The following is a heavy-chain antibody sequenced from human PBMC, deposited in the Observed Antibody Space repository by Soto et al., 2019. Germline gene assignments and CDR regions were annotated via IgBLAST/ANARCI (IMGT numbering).Heavy chain of an antibody. CDR3: ARERTGLFGVVIGSLDY. V-gene: IGHV3-30-3*01. Sequence: PGGSLRLSCAASGFTFSSYAMHWVRQAPGKGLEWVAVISYDGSNKYYADSVKGRFTISRDNSKNTLYLQMNSLRAEDTAVYYCARERTGLFGVVIGSLDYWGQGTLVTVSS. CDR1: GFTFSSYA. J-gene: IGHJ4*02. D-gene: IGHD3-3*01. CDR2: ISYDGSNK.